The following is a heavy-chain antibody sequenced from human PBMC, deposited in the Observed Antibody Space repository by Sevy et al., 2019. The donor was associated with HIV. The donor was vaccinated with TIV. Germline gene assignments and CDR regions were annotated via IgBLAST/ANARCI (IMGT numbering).Heavy chain of an antibody. D-gene: IGHD1-7*01. V-gene: IGHV1-8*01. J-gene: IGHJ4*02. Sequence: ASVKVSCKASGYTFTSYDINWVRQATGQGLEWMGWMNPNSGNTGYAQKFQGRVTMTRNTSISTVYMGLSRLRSEDSAVYYCARGPRLELRSLSDYWGQGTLVTVSS. CDR2: MNPNSGNT. CDR3: ARGPRLELRSLSDY. CDR1: GYTFTSYD.